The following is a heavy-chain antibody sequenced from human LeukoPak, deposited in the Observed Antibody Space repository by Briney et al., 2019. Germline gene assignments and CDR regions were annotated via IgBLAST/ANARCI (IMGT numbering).Heavy chain of an antibody. CDR1: GGSISSGGYY. Sequence: SETLSLTCTVSGGSISSGGYYWSWIRQHPGKGLEWIGYIYYSGSTYYNPSLKSRVTISVDTSKNQFSRKLSSVTAADTAVYYCGRVEPTSSSRYYYYYMDVWGKGTTVTVSS. D-gene: IGHD6-6*01. CDR2: IYYSGST. V-gene: IGHV4-31*03. CDR3: GRVEPTSSSRYYYYYMDV. J-gene: IGHJ6*03.